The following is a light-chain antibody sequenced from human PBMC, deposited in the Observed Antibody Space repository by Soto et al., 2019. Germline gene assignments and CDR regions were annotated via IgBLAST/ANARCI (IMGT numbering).Light chain of an antibody. J-gene: IGKJ1*01. CDR1: QSVSSN. CDR2: GAS. Sequence: EIVMTQSPATLSVSPGERATLSCRASQSVSSNLAWYQQKPGQAPRLLIYGASTRATGIPARFSGSGSGTEFTLTISSLQSEEFAVYYCQQYNNLPPWTFGQGTKVDIK. CDR3: QQYNNLPPWT. V-gene: IGKV3D-15*01.